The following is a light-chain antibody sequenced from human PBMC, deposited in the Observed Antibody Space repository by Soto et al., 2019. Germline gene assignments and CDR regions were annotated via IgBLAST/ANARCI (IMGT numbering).Light chain of an antibody. Sequence: QSVLTQPPSASGTPEERVTISCSGGSSNIGINSVTWYQHLPGTAPKLLIYDTNKRPSGVPDRFSGSKSGTSASLAITGLQTEDEGEYFCQSYEGSLTVIFGGGTKLTVL. CDR3: QSYEGSLTVI. CDR2: DTN. J-gene: IGLJ2*01. V-gene: IGLV1-44*01. CDR1: SSNIGINS.